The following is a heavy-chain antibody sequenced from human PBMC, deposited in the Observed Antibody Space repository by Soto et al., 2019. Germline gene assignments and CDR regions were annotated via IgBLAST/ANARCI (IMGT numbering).Heavy chain of an antibody. CDR2: IYYSGST. J-gene: IGHJ4*02. V-gene: IGHV4-59*08. CDR1: GGSINNYY. D-gene: IGHD1-1*01. Sequence: ETLSLTCTVSGGSINNYYWSWIRQPPGKGLEWIGYIYYSGSTNYNPSLKSRVTISVDTSKNQFSLKLSSVTAADTAVYYCARHGNNFDYWGQGTXVTVSS. CDR3: ARHGNNFDY.